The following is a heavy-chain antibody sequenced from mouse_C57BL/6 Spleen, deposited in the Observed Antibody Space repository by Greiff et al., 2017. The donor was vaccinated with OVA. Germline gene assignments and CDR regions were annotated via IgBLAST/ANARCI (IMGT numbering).Heavy chain of an antibody. J-gene: IGHJ3*01. Sequence: EVQLQESGAELVKPGASVKLSCTASGFNIKDYYMPWVKQRNEQGMEWIGRIDPEDGETKYATKFQGKATITAATSSNTAYMHLSSLTSEDTAFYYCARSSSAWFAYWGQWTLVTVSA. CDR1: GFNIKDYY. CDR2: IDPEDGET. V-gene: IGHV14-2*01. D-gene: IGHD1-1*01. CDR3: ARSSSAWFAY.